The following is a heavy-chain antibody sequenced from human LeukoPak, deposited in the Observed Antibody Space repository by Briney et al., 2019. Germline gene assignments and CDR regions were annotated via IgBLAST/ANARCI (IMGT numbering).Heavy chain of an antibody. V-gene: IGHV4-4*08. CDR3: AREAGY. CDR1: GGSIRSFY. Sequence: PSETLSPTCTVSGGSIRSFYWSWIRQPPGKGLEWIAHIHDSGSTSYNPSLKSRLTMSVDTSKNQFSLRLSSVTAADTAVYYCAREAGYWGQGTLVTVSS. J-gene: IGHJ4*02. CDR2: IHDSGST.